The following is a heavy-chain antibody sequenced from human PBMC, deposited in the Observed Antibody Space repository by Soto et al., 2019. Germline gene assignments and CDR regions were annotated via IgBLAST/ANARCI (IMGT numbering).Heavy chain of an antibody. V-gene: IGHV3-48*03. CDR1: GFSFSSYE. Sequence: GGSLRLSCAASGFSFSSYEMNWVRQAPGKGLEWVSYISSSGSTIYYADSVKGRFTISRDNAKNSVYRQMNSLRAEDTAVYYRARDLKYGEYGPYYYGMEAWGQGTTV. CDR2: ISSSGSTI. D-gene: IGHD4-17*01. CDR3: ARDLKYGEYGPYYYGMEA. J-gene: IGHJ6*02.